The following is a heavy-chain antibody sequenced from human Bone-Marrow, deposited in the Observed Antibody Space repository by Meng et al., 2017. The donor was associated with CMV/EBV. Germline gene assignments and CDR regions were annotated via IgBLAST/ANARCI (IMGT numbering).Heavy chain of an antibody. CDR3: ARDMAAAGKGFDP. CDR2: MNPNSGNT. D-gene: IGHD6-13*01. Sequence: ASVKVSCKASGYTFTSYDIKWVRQATGQGLEWMGWMNPNSGNTGYAQKFQGRVTMTRNTSISTAYMELSSLKFGDTAVYYCARDMAAAGKGFDPWGQGTLVTVSS. V-gene: IGHV1-8*01. CDR1: GYTFTSYD. J-gene: IGHJ5*02.